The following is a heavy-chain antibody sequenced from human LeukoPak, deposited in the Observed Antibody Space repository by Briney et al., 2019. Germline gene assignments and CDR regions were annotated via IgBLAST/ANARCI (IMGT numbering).Heavy chain of an antibody. V-gene: IGHV4-59*08. CDR3: ARHRGSRTGYHVTGSYYFDY. J-gene: IGHJ4*02. Sequence: RPSETLSLTCTVSGGSISSYYWSWIRQPPGKGLEWIGYIYCSGSTNYNPSLKSRVTISVDTSKNQFSLKLSSVTAADTAVYYCARHRGSRTGYHVTGSYYFDYWGQGTLVTVSS. CDR1: GGSISSYY. CDR2: IYCSGST. D-gene: IGHD3-9*01.